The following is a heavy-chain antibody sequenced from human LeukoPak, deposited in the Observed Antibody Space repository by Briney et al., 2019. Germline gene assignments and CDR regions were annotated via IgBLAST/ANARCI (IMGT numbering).Heavy chain of an antibody. CDR2: INPSGGST. D-gene: IGHD6-13*01. CDR1: GYTFTSYY. CDR3: ARDSSSWSAGYYYYAMDV. J-gene: IGHJ6*02. V-gene: IGHV1-46*01. Sequence: ASVKVSCKASGYTFTSYYMHWVRQAPGQGLEWMGIINPSGGSTSYAQKLQGRVTMTTDTSTTTAYMELRSLRSDDTAVYYCARDSSSWSAGYYYYAMDVWGQGTTVTVSS.